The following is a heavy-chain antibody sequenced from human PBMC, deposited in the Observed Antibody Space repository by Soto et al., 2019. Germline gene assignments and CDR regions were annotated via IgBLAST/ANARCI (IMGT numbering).Heavy chain of an antibody. J-gene: IGHJ4*01. CDR2: ISSGGSYI. CDR1: GFTFSTFS. D-gene: IGHD2-8*02. CDR3: ASRSCSGGVCPFGN. Sequence: GSLRLSCAASGFTFSTFSMNWVRQAPEKGLEWVSSISSGGSYIYYADSVKGRFTISRDNAKNSLYLQLNSLRAEDTAVYYCASRSCSGGVCPFGNWGYGTLVTVSS. V-gene: IGHV3-21*01.